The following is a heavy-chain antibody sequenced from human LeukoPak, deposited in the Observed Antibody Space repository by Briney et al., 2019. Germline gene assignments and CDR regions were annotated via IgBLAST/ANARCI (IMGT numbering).Heavy chain of an antibody. J-gene: IGHJ5*02. D-gene: IGHD2-2*01. CDR2: IYYSGST. Sequence: PSQTLSPSCTVSGGSISSGDYYWSWIRQPPGKGLEWIGYIYYSGSTYYNPSLKSPVTISVDTSKNQFSLKLSSVTAADTAVYYCARYCSSTNSFDPWGQGTLVTVSS. CDR1: GGSISSGDYY. CDR3: ARYCSSTNSFDP. V-gene: IGHV4-30-4*08.